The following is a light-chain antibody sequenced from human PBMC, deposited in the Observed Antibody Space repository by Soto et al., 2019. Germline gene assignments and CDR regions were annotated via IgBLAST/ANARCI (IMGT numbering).Light chain of an antibody. CDR2: GAS. CDR3: QQYGSLSWT. J-gene: IGKJ1*01. V-gene: IGKV3-20*01. CDR1: QSVSNKY. Sequence: EIVLTQSPGTLSLSPGERATLSGRASQSVSNKYLAWYQFKPGQAPRIIIFGASGRATGIPDRFSGSGSGTDFTLTISRLEPEDFAVYYCQQYGSLSWTFGQGTKVDIK.